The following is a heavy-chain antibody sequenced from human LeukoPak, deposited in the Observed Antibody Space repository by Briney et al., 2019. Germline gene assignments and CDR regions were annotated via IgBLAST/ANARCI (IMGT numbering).Heavy chain of an antibody. CDR1: GGSISSSSYY. D-gene: IGHD2-2*01. CDR2: IYYSGST. V-gene: IGHV4-39*01. CDR3: ARQDYSSTSCYGIDC. Sequence: PSETLSLTCTVSGGSISSSSYYWGWIRQPPGKGLEWIGSIYYSGSTYYNPSLKSRVTISVDTSKNQFSLKLSSVTAADTAVYYCARQDYSSTSCYGIDCWGQGTLVTVSS. J-gene: IGHJ4*02.